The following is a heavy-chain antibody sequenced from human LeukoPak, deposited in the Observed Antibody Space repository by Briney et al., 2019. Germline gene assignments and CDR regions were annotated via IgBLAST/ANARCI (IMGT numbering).Heavy chain of an antibody. D-gene: IGHD3-3*01. CDR3: ARDRCVLRFLACRYGIDV. Sequence: GGSLRLSCAASGFTFSSYAMHWVRQAPGKGLEWVAVISYDGSNKYYADSVKGRFTISRDNSKNTLYLQMNSLRAEDTAVYYCARDRCVLRFLACRYGIDVWGQGTTVTVSS. V-gene: IGHV3-30-3*01. CDR2: ISYDGSNK. CDR1: GFTFSSYA. J-gene: IGHJ6*02.